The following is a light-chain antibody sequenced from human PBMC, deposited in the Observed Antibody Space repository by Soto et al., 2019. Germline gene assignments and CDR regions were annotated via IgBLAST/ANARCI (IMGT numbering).Light chain of an antibody. CDR2: GND. CDR3: AAWDDSLNAFV. J-gene: IGLJ1*01. V-gene: IGLV1-44*01. Sequence: QSVLTQPPSASGTPGQRVTISCSGSSSNIGGNTVNWYQQLPGTAPKLLIYGNDQRPSGVPDRFSGSKSGTSASLAISGLQSEDEADCYCAAWDDSLNAFVFGTGTKLTVL. CDR1: SSNIGGNT.